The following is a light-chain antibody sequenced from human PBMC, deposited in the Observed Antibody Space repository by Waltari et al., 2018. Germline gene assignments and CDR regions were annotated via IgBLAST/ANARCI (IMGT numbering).Light chain of an antibody. V-gene: IGKV1-39*01. J-gene: IGKJ1*01. Sequence: DIQMSQSLYSLSASVGDRVPITCRASQCISSYLNWYQQKPGKAPKLLIYYANSLASGVPSRFSGSGSGTEFTLTISSLQPEDFATYYCQQGYSYPRTFGQGTKVEIK. CDR3: QQGYSYPRT. CDR1: QCISSY. CDR2: YAN.